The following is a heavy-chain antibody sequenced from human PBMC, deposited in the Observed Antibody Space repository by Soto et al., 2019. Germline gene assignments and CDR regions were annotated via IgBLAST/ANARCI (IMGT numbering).Heavy chain of an antibody. CDR3: TRPPFSSYYYMDV. CDR2: IKQDGSEK. J-gene: IGHJ6*03. V-gene: IGHV3-7*01. Sequence: GGSLRLSCAASGFTFSNYWMNWVRQAPGRGLEWVANIKQDGSEKYYVDSVKGRFTISRDNAKNSLYLQMNSLRAEDTAVYYCTRPPFSSYYYMDVWGKGTTVTVSS. CDR1: GFTFSNYW.